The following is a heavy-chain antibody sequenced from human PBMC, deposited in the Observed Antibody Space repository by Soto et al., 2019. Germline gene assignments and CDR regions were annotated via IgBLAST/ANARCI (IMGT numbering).Heavy chain of an antibody. CDR1: GDTFSFYT. V-gene: IGHV1-69*02. D-gene: IGHD3-10*01. Sequence: QVQLVQSGAELKKPGSSVKVSCKASGDTFSFYTINWVRQAPGLGLEWMGRVNPILSMSNYAQKFQGRVTITADKTTGTADMELHSVRSEDTALYYCATSYGSGYRAFDYWGQGALVTVSS. CDR3: ATSYGSGYRAFDY. J-gene: IGHJ4*02. CDR2: VNPILSMS.